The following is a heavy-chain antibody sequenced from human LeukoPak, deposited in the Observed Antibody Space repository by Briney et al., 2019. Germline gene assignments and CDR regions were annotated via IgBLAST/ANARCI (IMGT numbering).Heavy chain of an antibody. CDR2: IWYDGSNK. CDR1: GFTFSSYG. CDR3: ASEVGATTGY. J-gene: IGHJ4*02. V-gene: IGHV3-33*01. Sequence: GGSLRLSCAASGFTFSSYGMHWVRQAPGKGLEWVAVIWYDGSNKYYADSVKGRFTISRDNSRNTLYLQMNSLRAEDTAVYYCASEVGATTGYWGQGTLVTVSS. D-gene: IGHD1-26*01.